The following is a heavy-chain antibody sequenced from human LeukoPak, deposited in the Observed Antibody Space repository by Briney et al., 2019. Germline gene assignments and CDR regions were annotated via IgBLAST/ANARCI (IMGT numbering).Heavy chain of an antibody. D-gene: IGHD3-10*01. CDR1: GFTFSSTW. V-gene: IGHV3-74*01. Sequence: GGSLRLSCAASGFTFSSTWMNWVRQGPGKGLEVVSRITSDGSSTIYADSVKGRFTISRDNAKSTVYLQMNSLRAEDTAVYFCARGRYYIFDYWGQGAPVTVSS. CDR2: ITSDGSST. J-gene: IGHJ4*02. CDR3: ARGRYYIFDY.